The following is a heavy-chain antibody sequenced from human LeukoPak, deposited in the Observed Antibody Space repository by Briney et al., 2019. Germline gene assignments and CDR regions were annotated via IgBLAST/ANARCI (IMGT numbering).Heavy chain of an antibody. CDR2: IYYSGST. CDR3: ASPYYYGSGSYYNAAGEY. Sequence: SETLSLTCTVSGGSISSSSYYWGWIRQPPGKGLEWIGSIYYSGSTYYNPSLKSRVTMSVDTSKNQFSLKLSSVTAADTAVYYCASPYYYGSGSYYNAAGEYWGQGTLVTVSS. CDR1: GGSISSSSYY. V-gene: IGHV4-39*01. J-gene: IGHJ4*02. D-gene: IGHD3-10*01.